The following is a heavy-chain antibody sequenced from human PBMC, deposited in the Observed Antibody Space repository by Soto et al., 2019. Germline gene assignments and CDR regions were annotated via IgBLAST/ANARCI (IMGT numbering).Heavy chain of an antibody. Sequence: GGSLRLSCAASGFTFSDYYMSWIRQAPGKGLEWVSYISSSGSTIYYADSVKGRFTISRDNAKNSLYLQMNSLRAEDTAVYYCASSGYSSSWFHALRDYWGQGTLVTVSS. J-gene: IGHJ4*02. CDR1: GFTFSDYY. CDR2: ISSSGSTI. V-gene: IGHV3-11*01. D-gene: IGHD6-13*01. CDR3: ASSGYSSSWFHALRDY.